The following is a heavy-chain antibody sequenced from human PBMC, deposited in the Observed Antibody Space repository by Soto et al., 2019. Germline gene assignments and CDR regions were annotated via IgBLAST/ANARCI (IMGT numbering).Heavy chain of an antibody. D-gene: IGHD4-17*01. CDR2: IYHSGST. CDR3: AREGGRSFTTVTRGAFDI. CDR1: GGSISSGGYS. V-gene: IGHV4-30-2*01. Sequence: QLQLQVSGSGLVKPSQTLSLTCAVSGGSISSGGYSWSWIRQPPGKGLEWIGYIYHSGSTYYNPSLKSRATISVDRSKNQFSMKLGFVTAAETAVYYFAREGGRSFTTVTRGAFDIWGQGTMVTVSS. J-gene: IGHJ3*02.